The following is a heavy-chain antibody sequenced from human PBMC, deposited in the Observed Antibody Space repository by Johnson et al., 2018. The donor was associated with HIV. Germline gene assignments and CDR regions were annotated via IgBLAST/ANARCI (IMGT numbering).Heavy chain of an antibody. CDR2: IFTDSRT. Sequence: VQLVESGGGLVKPGGSLRLSCAASGFTVSTKSMSWVRQAPGKGLEWVSLIFTDSRTYYSDSLMGRSTISSDNAKNSLYLQMNSLRAEDTAGYYCATDRNQDVLGSWGQGTVVTVSS. V-gene: IGHV3-66*01. CDR3: ATDRNQDVLGS. CDR1: GFTVSTKS. J-gene: IGHJ3*02.